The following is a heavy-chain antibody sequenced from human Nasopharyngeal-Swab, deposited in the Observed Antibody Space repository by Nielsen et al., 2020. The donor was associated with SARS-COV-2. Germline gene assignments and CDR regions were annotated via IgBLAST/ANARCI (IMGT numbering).Heavy chain of an antibody. Sequence: WIRQPPGKGLELVSVIYSGGSTYYADSVKGRFTVSRDNSKNTLYLQMNSLRAEDTAVYYCARDSVSGYGHGYWGQGTLVTVSS. J-gene: IGHJ4*02. V-gene: IGHV3-53*01. CDR2: IYSGGST. D-gene: IGHD5-12*01. CDR3: ARDSVSGYGHGY.